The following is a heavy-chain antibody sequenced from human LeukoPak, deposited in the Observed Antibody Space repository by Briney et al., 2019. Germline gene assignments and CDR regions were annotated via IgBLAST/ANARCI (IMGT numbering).Heavy chain of an antibody. V-gene: IGHV1-18*01. CDR2: ISTYDDNI. D-gene: IGHD3-10*01. CDR3: TKASLAFGTKYFDP. CDR1: GYTFTTYG. Sequence: ASVKVSCKASGYTFTTYGLSWVRQAPGQGLEWLGWISTYDDNIKYAQSLQGRLTLTIDTSTSTAYMELRSLRSDDTAVYYCTKASLAFGTKYFDPWGQGTLVTVSS. J-gene: IGHJ5*02.